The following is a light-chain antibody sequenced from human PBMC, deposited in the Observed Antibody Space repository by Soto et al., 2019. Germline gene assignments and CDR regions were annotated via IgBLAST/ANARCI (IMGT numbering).Light chain of an antibody. CDR1: QGIRSA. Sequence: MQLNESPSTKSASVGARVTITCRASQGIRSALGWYQQKPGKVPKLLIYAASTLQSGVPSRFSGGGSGTDFTLTISSLQPEDFATYYCLLDFSYFWAFGQGTKVDI. J-gene: IGKJ1*01. V-gene: IGKV1-6*01. CDR2: AAS. CDR3: LLDFSYFWA.